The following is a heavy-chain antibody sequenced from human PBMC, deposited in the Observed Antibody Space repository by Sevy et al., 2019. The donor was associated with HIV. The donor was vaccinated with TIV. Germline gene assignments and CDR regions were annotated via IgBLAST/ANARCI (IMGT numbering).Heavy chain of an antibody. D-gene: IGHD5-12*01. CDR1: GYTFTSYD. Sequence: ASVKVSCKASGYTFTSYDINWVRQATGQGLEWMGWMNPNSGNTGYAQKFQGRVTMTRNTSISTAYMELSSQRSEDTAVYYCARGNWSSRKKRGYQRWLQFFYFDYWGQGTLVTVSS. V-gene: IGHV1-8*01. CDR3: ARGNWSSRKKRGYQRWLQFFYFDY. J-gene: IGHJ4*02. CDR2: MNPNSGNT.